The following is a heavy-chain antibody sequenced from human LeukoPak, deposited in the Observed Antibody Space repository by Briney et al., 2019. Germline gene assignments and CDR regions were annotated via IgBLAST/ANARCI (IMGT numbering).Heavy chain of an antibody. CDR3: ARRFDS. CDR2: IGPGGDI. J-gene: IGHJ4*02. Sequence: AGGSLRLSCAASGFSFTAYSMNWVRQAPGRGLEWISYIGPGGDIYYADSVTGRFTVSRDTAKNSLYLQMNGLRVEDTAVYYCARRFDSWGQGTLVTVSP. V-gene: IGHV3-48*01. CDR1: GFSFTAYS.